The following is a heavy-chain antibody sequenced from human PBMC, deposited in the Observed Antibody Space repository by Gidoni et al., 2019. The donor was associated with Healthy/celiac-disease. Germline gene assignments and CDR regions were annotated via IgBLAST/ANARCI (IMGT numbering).Heavy chain of an antibody. CDR1: GFSRSNARMG. CDR3: ARIYRVTMIELGGAFDI. J-gene: IGHJ3*02. V-gene: IGHV2-26*01. Sequence: QVTLKESGPVLVKPTETLTLTCTVAGFSRSNARMGVSWIRQPPGKALEWLAHIFSNDEKSYSTSLQSRLTISKDTSKSQVVLTMTNMDPVDTATYYCARIYRVTMIELGGAFDIWGQGTMVTVSS. CDR2: IFSNDEK. D-gene: IGHD3-22*01.